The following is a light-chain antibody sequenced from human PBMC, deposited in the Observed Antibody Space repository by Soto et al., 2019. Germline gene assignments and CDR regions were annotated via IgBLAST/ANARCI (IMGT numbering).Light chain of an antibody. CDR1: SSDVGSYNY. CDR2: EVS. V-gene: IGLV2-14*01. J-gene: IGLJ1*01. CDR3: SSYTSSSTYV. Sequence: QSALTRPASVSGSPGQSITISCTGTSSDVGSYNYVSWYQLHPGKAPKLMIYEVSNRPSGVSNRFSGSKSGDTASLTISGLQAEDEADYYCSSYTSSSTYVFGTGTKVTV.